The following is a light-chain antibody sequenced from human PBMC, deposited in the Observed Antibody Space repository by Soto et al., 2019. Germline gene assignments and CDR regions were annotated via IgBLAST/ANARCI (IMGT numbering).Light chain of an antibody. CDR2: GAS. Sequence: EVVLTQSPSTLSLSPGERATLSCRASQSVSSYLAWYRQKPGQGPRLLVYGASNRATGIPARFSGSGSGTDFTLTISSLEPEDFAVYYCQQYNNWPPMTFGQGTKV. V-gene: IGKV3-11*01. J-gene: IGKJ1*01. CDR3: QQYNNWPPMT. CDR1: QSVSSY.